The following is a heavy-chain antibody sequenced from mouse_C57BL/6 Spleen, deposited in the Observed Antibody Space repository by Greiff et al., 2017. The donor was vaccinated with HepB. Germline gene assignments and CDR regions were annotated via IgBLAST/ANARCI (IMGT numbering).Heavy chain of an antibody. CDR3: ATYYYGSSYAWFAY. Sequence: QVQLQQPGAELVKPGASVKVSCKASGYTFTSYWMHWVKQRPGPGLVWIGRIHPSDSDTNYTQKFKGKATLTVDKSSSTAYMQLSSLTFEDSAVYYWATYYYGSSYAWFAYWGQGTLVTVSA. D-gene: IGHD1-1*01. CDR1: GYTFTSYW. J-gene: IGHJ3*01. V-gene: IGHV1-74*01. CDR2: IHPSDSDT.